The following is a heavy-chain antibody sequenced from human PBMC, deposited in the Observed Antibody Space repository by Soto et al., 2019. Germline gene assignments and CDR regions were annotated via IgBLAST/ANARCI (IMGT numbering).Heavy chain of an antibody. J-gene: IGHJ6*02. CDR1: CYTFTSYG. V-gene: IGHV1-18*04. D-gene: IGHD1-26*01. CDR2: ISAYNGNT. Sequence: ASVKVSCKASCYTFTSYGISWVRQAPGQGLEWMGWISAYNGNTNYAQKLQGRVTMTTDTSTSTAYMELRSLRSDDTAVYYCARSGSYYYYYGMDVWGQGTTVTVSS. CDR3: ARSGSYYYYYGMDV.